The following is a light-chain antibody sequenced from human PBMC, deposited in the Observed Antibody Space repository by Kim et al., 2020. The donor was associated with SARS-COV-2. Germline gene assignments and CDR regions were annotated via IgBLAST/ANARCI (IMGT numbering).Light chain of an antibody. CDR2: DIS. J-gene: IGLJ1*01. CDR1: SSDIGDNRF. Sequence: SALTQPASVSGSPGQSIILSCAGTSSDIGDNRFVSWYQQSPGKVPKLIIYDISQRPSGVSHRFSGSKSGNTASLTISGLQAEDEAVYYCSAYYRMNVYVFGSGTKVTVL. CDR3: SAYYRMNVYV. V-gene: IGLV2-14*01.